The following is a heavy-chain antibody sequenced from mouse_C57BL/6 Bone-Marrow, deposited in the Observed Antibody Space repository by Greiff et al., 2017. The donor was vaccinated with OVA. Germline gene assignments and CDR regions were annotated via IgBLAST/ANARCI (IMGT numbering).Heavy chain of an antibody. V-gene: IGHV5-4*01. CDR1: GFTFSSYA. CDR2: ISDGGSYT. D-gene: IGHD2-4*01. CDR3: ARDDYDGWYFDV. J-gene: IGHJ1*03. Sequence: EVKLVESGGGLVKPGGSLKLSCAASGFTFSSYAMSWVRQTPEKRLEWVATISDGGSYTYYPDNVKGRFTISRDNAKNNLYLQMSHLKSEDTAMYYCARDDYDGWYFDVWGTGTTVTVSS.